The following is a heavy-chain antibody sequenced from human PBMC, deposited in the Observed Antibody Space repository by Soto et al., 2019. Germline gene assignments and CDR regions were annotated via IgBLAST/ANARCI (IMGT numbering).Heavy chain of an antibody. CDR1: GGSISSYY. D-gene: IGHD2-21*01. Sequence: QVQLQESGPGLVKPSETLSLTCTVSGGSISSYYWSWIRQPPGKGLEWIGYIYYSGSTNYNPSLMSRVTISVDTSKNQFSLKLSSVTAADTAVYYCARVWGYYFDYWGQGTLVTVSS. J-gene: IGHJ4*02. V-gene: IGHV4-59*01. CDR2: IYYSGST. CDR3: ARVWGYYFDY.